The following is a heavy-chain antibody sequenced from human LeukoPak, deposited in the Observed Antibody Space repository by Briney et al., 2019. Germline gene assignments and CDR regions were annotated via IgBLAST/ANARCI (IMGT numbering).Heavy chain of an antibody. CDR3: ARGCIAARPRGRNWFDP. Sequence: PSETLSLTCTVSGGSISTYYWSWVRQSPGKGLEWIGHIYYSGSTNYNPSLKSRVAMSVDTSKNQFSLKLSSVTAADTAVYYCARGCIAARPRGRNWFDPWGQGTLVTVSS. D-gene: IGHD6-6*01. V-gene: IGHV4-59*12. J-gene: IGHJ5*02. CDR2: IYYSGST. CDR1: GGSISTYY.